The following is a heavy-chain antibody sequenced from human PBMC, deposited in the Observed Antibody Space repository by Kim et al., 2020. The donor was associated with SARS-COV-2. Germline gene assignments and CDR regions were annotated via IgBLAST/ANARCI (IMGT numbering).Heavy chain of an antibody. Sequence: SETLSLTCAVYGGSFSGYYWSWIRQPPGKGLEWIGEINHSGSTNYNPSLKSRVTISVDTSKNQFSLKLSSVTAADTAVYYCARGTQYYDYVWGSYRWGSWFDPWGQGTLVTVSS. V-gene: IGHV4-34*01. D-gene: IGHD3-16*02. J-gene: IGHJ5*02. CDR2: INHSGST. CDR3: ARGTQYYDYVWGSYRWGSWFDP. CDR1: GGSFSGYY.